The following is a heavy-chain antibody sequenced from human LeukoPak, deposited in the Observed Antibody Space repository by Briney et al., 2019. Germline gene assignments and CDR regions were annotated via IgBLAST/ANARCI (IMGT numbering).Heavy chain of an antibody. CDR2: TYYSGST. J-gene: IGHJ4*02. Sequence: SQTLSLTCTVSGGSISSGGYYWSWIRQHPGKGLEWIGYTYYSGSTYYNPSLKSRVTISVDTSKNQFSLKLSSVTAADTAVYYCARGDCSSTSCYDRYWGQGTLVTVSS. CDR3: ARGDCSSTSCYDRY. V-gene: IGHV4-31*03. CDR1: GGSISSGGYY. D-gene: IGHD2-2*01.